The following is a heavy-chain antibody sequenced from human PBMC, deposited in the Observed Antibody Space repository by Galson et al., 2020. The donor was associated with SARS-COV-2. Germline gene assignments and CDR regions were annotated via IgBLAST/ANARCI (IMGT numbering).Heavy chain of an antibody. J-gene: IGHJ6*03. CDR2: IWYDGSNK. CDR1: GFTFSSYG. Sequence: QLGESLKIYCAASGFTFSSYGMHWVRQAPGKGLEWVAVIWYDGSNKYYADSVKGRFTISRDNSKNTLYLQMNSLRAEDTAVYYCAKDRIISRWLQIDYYYYYMDVWGKGTTVTVSS. CDR3: AKDRIISRWLQIDYYYYYMDV. D-gene: IGHD5-12*01. V-gene: IGHV3-33*06.